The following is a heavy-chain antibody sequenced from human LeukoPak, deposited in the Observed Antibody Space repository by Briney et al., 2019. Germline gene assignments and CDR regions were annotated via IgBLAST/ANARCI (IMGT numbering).Heavy chain of an antibody. CDR3: ARRSGKYQLLYPGNNWFDP. V-gene: IGHV4-39*01. D-gene: IGHD2-2*02. CDR2: SYYSGCA. J-gene: IGHJ5*02. CDR1: GGSISSSSYY. Sequence: SSETLSLTCTVSGGSISSSSYYWGWIRQPPGKGLEWIGSSYYSGCAYYNPSLKSRATISLDTSSTTLSLQLSSVTAADTAVYYCARRSGKYQLLYPGNNWFDPWGQGTLVTVSS.